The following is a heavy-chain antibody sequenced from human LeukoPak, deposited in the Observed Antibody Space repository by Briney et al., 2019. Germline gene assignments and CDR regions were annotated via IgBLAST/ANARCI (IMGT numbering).Heavy chain of an antibody. D-gene: IGHD6-19*01. CDR2: INPSGGST. Sequence: ASVKVSCKASGYTFTSCYMHWVRQAPGQGLEWMGIINPSGGSTSYAQKFQGRVTMTRDTSTSTVYMELSSLRSEDTAVYYCARGLYSSGWGAAYYYYYMDVWGKGTTVTISS. J-gene: IGHJ6*03. V-gene: IGHV1-46*01. CDR3: ARGLYSSGWGAAYYYYYMDV. CDR1: GYTFTSCY.